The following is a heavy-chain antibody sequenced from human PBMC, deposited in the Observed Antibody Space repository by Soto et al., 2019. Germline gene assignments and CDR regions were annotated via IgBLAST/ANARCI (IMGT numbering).Heavy chain of an antibody. D-gene: IGHD1-7*01. J-gene: IGHJ4*02. CDR1: GFTFSSYW. Sequence: GGSLRLSCAASGFTFSSYWMSWVRQAPGKGLEWVANIKQDGSEKYYVDSVKGRFTISRDNAKNSLYLQMNSLRAEDTAVYYCARARITGTRYFDYWGQGTLVTVSS. V-gene: IGHV3-7*05. CDR2: IKQDGSEK. CDR3: ARARITGTRYFDY.